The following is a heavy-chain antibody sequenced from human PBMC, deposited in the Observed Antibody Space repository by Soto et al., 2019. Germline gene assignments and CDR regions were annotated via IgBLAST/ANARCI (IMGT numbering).Heavy chain of an antibody. D-gene: IGHD1-1*01. CDR3: ASLGWNDVRYFDY. CDR2: INHSGST. V-gene: IGHV4-34*01. J-gene: IGHJ4*02. CDR1: GGSFSGYY. Sequence: PSETLSLTCAVYGGSFSGYYWSWIRQPPGKGLEWIGEINHSGSTNYNPSLKSRVTISVDTSKNQFSPKLSSVTAADTAVYYCASLGWNDVRYFDYWGQGTLVTVSS.